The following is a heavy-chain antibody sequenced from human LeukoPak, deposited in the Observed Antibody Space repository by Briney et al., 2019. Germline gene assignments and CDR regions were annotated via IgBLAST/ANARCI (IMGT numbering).Heavy chain of an antibody. CDR1: AYFFTGYY. CDR3: AKEASSIYTRRWFDP. D-gene: IGHD3-3*01. CDR2: INPDTGDT. J-gene: IGHJ5*02. V-gene: IGHV1-2*02. Sequence: ASVKVSCKTSAYFFTGYYLHWVRQAPGQGLEWMGWINPDTGDTHYIERFEGRISMTRDTSITTAYLELNSLRSDDTAVYYCAKEASSIYTRRWFDPWGQGTLVTVSS.